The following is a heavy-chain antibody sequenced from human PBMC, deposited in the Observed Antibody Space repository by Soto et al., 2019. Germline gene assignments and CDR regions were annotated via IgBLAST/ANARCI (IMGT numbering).Heavy chain of an antibody. V-gene: IGHV1-69*06. CDR3: AIYYYDSSGYYYYFDY. Sequence: SVKVSCKASGGTFSSYAISWVRQAPGQGLEWMGGIIPIFGTANYAQKFQGRVTITADKSTGTAYMELSSLRSEDTAVYYCAIYYYDSSGYYYYFDYWGQGTLVTVSS. J-gene: IGHJ4*02. D-gene: IGHD3-22*01. CDR2: IIPIFGTA. CDR1: GGTFSSYA.